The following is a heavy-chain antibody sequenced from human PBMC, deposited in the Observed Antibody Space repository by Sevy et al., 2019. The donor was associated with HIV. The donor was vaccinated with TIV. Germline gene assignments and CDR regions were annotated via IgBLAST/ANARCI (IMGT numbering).Heavy chain of an antibody. CDR2: INSDGSST. V-gene: IGHV3-74*01. CDR3: PRETVAFDY. Sequence: GGSLRLSCAASEFTFSSYLMNWVRQAPGKGLVWVSRINSDGSSTNYADSVKGRFTISRDNAKNTLYLQMNSLRAEDTAVYYCPRETVAFDYWGHGTLVTVSS. CDR1: EFTFSSYL. D-gene: IGHD4-17*01. J-gene: IGHJ4*01.